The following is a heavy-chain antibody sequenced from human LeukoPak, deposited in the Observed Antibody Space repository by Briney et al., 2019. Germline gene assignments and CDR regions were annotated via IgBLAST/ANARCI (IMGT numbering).Heavy chain of an antibody. CDR2: IYPGDSAT. CDR1: GFTFTSHW. V-gene: IGHV5-51*01. J-gene: IGHJ3*02. CDR3: ARAGSITMIHWAFDI. D-gene: IGHD3-22*01. Sequence: GDSLKISCKGSGFTFTSHWIGWVRQMPEKGLEWMGFIYPGDSATTYSPSFQGQVTISADKSISTAYLQWRSLKASDTAIYYCARAGSITMIHWAFDIWGQGTVVTVSS.